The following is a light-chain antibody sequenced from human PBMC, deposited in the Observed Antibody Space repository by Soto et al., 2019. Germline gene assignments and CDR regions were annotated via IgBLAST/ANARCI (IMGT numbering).Light chain of an antibody. J-gene: IGLJ1*01. V-gene: IGLV1-51*01. CDR3: GTWDRTLNGYV. CDR1: RSNIGNNF. Sequence: QSVLTQPPSVSAAPGQEVTISCSGSRSNIGNNFVSWYQQFPGTAPKLLIFDNYKRPSGIPDRISGSKSGTSATLGITGLQAGDAADYYCGTWDRTLNGYVFGPGTKLTVL. CDR2: DNY.